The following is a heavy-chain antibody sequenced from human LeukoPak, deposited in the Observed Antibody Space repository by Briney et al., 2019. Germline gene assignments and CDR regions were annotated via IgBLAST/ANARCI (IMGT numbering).Heavy chain of an antibody. D-gene: IGHD3-9*01. V-gene: IGHV1-69*04. Sequence: SVKVSCKASGGTFSSYAISWVRQAPGQGLEWMGRIIPILGIANYAQKFQGRVTITADKSTSTAYMELSSLRSEDTAVYYCARESDDILTGYSDWGQGTLVTVSS. CDR1: GGTFSSYA. CDR3: ARESDDILTGYSD. J-gene: IGHJ4*02. CDR2: IIPILGIA.